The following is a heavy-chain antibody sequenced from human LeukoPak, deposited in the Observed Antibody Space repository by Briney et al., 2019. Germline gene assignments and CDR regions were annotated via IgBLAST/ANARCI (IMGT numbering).Heavy chain of an antibody. CDR2: ISSSISSI. CDR1: GFTFSSDS. V-gene: IGHV3-21*01. J-gene: IGHJ4*02. D-gene: IGHD3-22*01. Sequence: RGSLRLSCAASGFTFSSDSTNWVRQAPGEGLECVSSISSSISSIYYADSVKGRFTISRDNAKNSLYLQMNSLRAEDTAVYYCARAPEILDYYDKVRNYYFDYWGQGTLVTVSS. CDR3: ARAPEILDYYDKVRNYYFDY.